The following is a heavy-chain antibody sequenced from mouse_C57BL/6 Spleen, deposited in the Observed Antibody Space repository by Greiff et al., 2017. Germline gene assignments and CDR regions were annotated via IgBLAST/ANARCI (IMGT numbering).Heavy chain of an antibody. CDR3: ARQVNWDGFDY. D-gene: IGHD4-1*02. J-gene: IGHJ2*01. CDR2: ISSGGSYT. Sequence: DVKLVESGGDLVKPGGSLKLSCAASGFTFSSYGMSWVRQTPDKRLEWVATISSGGSYTYYPDSVKGRFTISRDNAKNTLYLQMSSLKSEDTAMYYCARQVNWDGFDYWGQGTTLTVSS. V-gene: IGHV5-6*02. CDR1: GFTFSSYG.